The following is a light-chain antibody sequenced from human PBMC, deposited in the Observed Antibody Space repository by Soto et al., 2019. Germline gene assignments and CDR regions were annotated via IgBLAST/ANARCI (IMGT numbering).Light chain of an antibody. Sequence: QSALAQPASVSGSPGQSITISCTGSGRDIGAYNYVSWYQQHPGKAPKLIIYEVENRPSGVSNRFSASKSAFTASLTISGLQAADEADYYCSSYTTSYFYVFGPGTKVTVL. J-gene: IGLJ1*01. CDR2: EVE. CDR1: GRDIGAYNY. V-gene: IGLV2-14*01. CDR3: SSYTTSYFYV.